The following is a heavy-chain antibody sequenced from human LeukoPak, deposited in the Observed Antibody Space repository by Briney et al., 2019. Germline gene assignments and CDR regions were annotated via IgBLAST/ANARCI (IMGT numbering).Heavy chain of an antibody. Sequence: GGSLRLSCAASGFTFSTSSMNWVRQAPGKGLEWVSSISGSSTYIYYADSVKGRFTISRDNAKNSLYLQMNSLRAEDTAIYYCARAKPLPLMAHYFDYWGQGTLLTVSS. J-gene: IGHJ4*02. CDR1: GFTFSTSS. CDR2: ISGSSTYI. D-gene: IGHD3-16*02. CDR3: ARAKPLPLMAHYFDY. V-gene: IGHV3-21*01.